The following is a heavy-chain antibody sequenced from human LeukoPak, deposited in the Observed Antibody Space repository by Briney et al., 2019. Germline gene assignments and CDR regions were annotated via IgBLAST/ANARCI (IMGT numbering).Heavy chain of an antibody. Sequence: SVKVSCKASGGTFSSYAISWVRQAPGQGLEWMGGIIPIFGTANYAQKFQGRVTITADESTSTAYMGLSSLRSEDTAVYYCARDPGDYGDYLLDYWGQGTLVTVSS. CDR3: ARDPGDYGDYLLDY. CDR1: GGTFSSYA. J-gene: IGHJ4*02. D-gene: IGHD4-17*01. CDR2: IIPIFGTA. V-gene: IGHV1-69*13.